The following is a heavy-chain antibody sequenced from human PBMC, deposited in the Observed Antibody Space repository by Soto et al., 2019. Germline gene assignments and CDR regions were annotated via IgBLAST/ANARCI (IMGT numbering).Heavy chain of an antibody. CDR2: ISSSSSTI. D-gene: IGHD6-6*01. CDR3: ARGSIAAYEGYYYGMDV. CDR1: GFTFSSYS. Sequence: VGSLRLSCAASGFTFSSYSMNWVRQAPGKGLEWVSYISSSSSTIYYADSVKGRFTISRDNAKNSLYLQMNSLRDEDTAVYYCARGSIAAYEGYYYGMDVWGQGTTVTVSS. J-gene: IGHJ6*02. V-gene: IGHV3-48*02.